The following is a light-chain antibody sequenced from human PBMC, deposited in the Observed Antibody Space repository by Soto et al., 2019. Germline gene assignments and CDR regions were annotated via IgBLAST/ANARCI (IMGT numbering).Light chain of an antibody. CDR1: QGVSTW. V-gene: IGKV1-5*01. Sequence: DIQMTQSPSSVSASLGDRVTITCRASQGVSTWLAWYQQKPGKAPKLLIYDASNLESGVPSRFSGSGSGTEFTLTISNLRPDDFATYYCQQYENYWTFGQGTKVDI. J-gene: IGKJ1*01. CDR2: DAS. CDR3: QQYENYWT.